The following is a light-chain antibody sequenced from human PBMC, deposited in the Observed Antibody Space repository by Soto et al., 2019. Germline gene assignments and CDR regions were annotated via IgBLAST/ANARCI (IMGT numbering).Light chain of an antibody. CDR2: DVS. Sequence: QSALTQPASVSGSPGQSITISCTGTSSDVGGYNYVSWYQQHPGKAPKLMIYDVSNRPSGVSNRFSGSKSGNMASLTISGLQAEDGADYYCSSYTSSSTLVFGGGTKLTVL. V-gene: IGLV2-14*01. CDR3: SSYTSSSTLV. J-gene: IGLJ2*01. CDR1: SSDVGGYNY.